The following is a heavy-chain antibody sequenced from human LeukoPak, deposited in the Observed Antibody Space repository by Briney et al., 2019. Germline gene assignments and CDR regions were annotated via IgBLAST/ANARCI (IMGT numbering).Heavy chain of an antibody. CDR1: GYTFTHYY. Sequence: ASVKVSCKACGYTFTHYYMHWVRQAPGKGLEWMGWINPNSGGTNYAQKFQGRVTMTRETSISTDYMELSRLRSDDTAVYYCARDRNDYVWGSYRPPYYFDYWGQGTLVTVSS. CDR3: ARDRNDYVWGSYRPPYYFDY. J-gene: IGHJ4*02. D-gene: IGHD3-16*02. CDR2: INPNSGGT. V-gene: IGHV1-2*02.